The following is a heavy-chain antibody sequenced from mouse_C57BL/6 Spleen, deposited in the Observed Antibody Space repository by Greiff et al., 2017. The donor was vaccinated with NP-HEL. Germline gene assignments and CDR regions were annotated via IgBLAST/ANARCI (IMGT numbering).Heavy chain of an antibody. CDR2: ISDGGSYT. J-gene: IGHJ2*01. Sequence: DVQLQESGGGLVKPGGSLKLSCAASGFTFSSYAMSWVRQTPEKRLEWVATISDGGSYTYYPDNVKGRFTISRDNAKNNLYLQMSHLKSEDTAMYYCSLGGNYFDYWGQGTTLTVSS. CDR1: GFTFSSYA. CDR3: SLGGNYFDY. D-gene: IGHD4-1*01. V-gene: IGHV5-4*01.